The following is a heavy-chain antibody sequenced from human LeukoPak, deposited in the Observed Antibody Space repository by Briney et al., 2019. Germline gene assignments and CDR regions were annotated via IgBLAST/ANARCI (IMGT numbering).Heavy chain of an antibody. Sequence: PGGSLRLSCAPSVYSFRVYSMNSVRQAPGKGLEWISYITSSSGTIYYTDSVKGRFTISRDNAKNQMYLQMNSLSVKDTAVYCWASVVPGNDIGRGYFDYWGQGTLVTVSS. J-gene: IGHJ4*02. CDR3: ASVVPGNDIGRGYFDY. CDR1: VYSFRVYS. V-gene: IGHV3-48*01. CDR2: ITSSSGTI. D-gene: IGHD1-26*01.